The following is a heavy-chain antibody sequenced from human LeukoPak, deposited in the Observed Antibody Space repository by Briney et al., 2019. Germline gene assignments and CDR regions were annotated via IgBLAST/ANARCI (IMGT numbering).Heavy chain of an antibody. D-gene: IGHD6-19*01. CDR3: ARDGSGTSGWYNFDY. CDR1: GGSISSYY. CDR2: IYYSGST. V-gene: IGHV4-59*01. Sequence: SQTLSLTCTVSGGSISSYYWSWIRQPPGKGLEWIGYIYYSGSTNYNPSLKSRVTISVDTSKNQFSLKLSSVTAADTAAYYCARDGSGTSGWYNFDYWGQGTLVTVSS. J-gene: IGHJ4*02.